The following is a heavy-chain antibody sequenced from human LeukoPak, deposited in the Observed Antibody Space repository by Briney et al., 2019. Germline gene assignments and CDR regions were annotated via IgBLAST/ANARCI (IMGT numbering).Heavy chain of an antibody. CDR2: INHSGSA. Sequence: SETLSLTCAVSGGSFSGYYWTWIRQPPGKGLEWIGEINHSGSANYNPSLTSRVTISLDTSKNQFSLKLSSVTAADTAVYYCARGQGTVTTHWGQGTLVTVSS. D-gene: IGHD4-17*01. J-gene: IGHJ4*02. CDR3: ARGQGTVTTH. CDR1: GGSFSGYY. V-gene: IGHV4-34*01.